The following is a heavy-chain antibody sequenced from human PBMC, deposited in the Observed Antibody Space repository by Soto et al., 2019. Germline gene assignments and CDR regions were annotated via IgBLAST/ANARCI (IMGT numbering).Heavy chain of an antibody. CDR3: ARHFVAVVIKGWGY. D-gene: IGHD3-10*01. V-gene: IGHV4-39*01. Sequence: SETLSLTCNVSGGSIDRSNYYWDWLRQPPGKGLEWIGTTYYNGNAYYNPSLKSRVSMSVDTSKNQFFLKLVSVTAADTAVYYCARHFVAVVIKGWGYWGQGTLVTVS. J-gene: IGHJ4*02. CDR1: GGSIDRSNYY. CDR2: TYYNGNA.